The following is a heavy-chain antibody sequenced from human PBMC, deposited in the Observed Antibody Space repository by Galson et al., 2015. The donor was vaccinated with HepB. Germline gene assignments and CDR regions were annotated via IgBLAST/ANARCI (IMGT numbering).Heavy chain of an antibody. CDR1: GFTFSSYA. J-gene: IGHJ4*02. D-gene: IGHD3-10*01. V-gene: IGHV3-23*01. Sequence: SLRLSCAASGFTFSSYAMSWVRQAPGKGLEWVSAISGSGGSTYYADSVKGRFTISRDNSKNTLYLQMNSLRAEDTAVYYCAKDLYYYGSGSDYWGQGTLVTVSS. CDR2: ISGSGGST. CDR3: AKDLYYYGSGSDY.